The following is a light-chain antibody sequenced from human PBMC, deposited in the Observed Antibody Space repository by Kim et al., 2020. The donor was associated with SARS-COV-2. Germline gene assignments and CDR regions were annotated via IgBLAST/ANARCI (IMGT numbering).Light chain of an antibody. CDR1: QSVISSF. J-gene: IGKJ4*01. CDR2: GTS. Sequence: TPAERATLPCTASQSVISSFLSWYQQKPGQAPRLLIYGTSSRATGIPHRFSGSGSGTDFTLIIIRLEPEDFAVYYCQQYCRSPLTFGGGTKVDIK. CDR3: QQYCRSPLT. V-gene: IGKV3-20*01.